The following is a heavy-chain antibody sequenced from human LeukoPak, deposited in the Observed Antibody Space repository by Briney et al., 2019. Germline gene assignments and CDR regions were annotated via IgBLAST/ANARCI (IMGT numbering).Heavy chain of an antibody. CDR3: ASHYYASSGSLFDS. V-gene: IGHV4-38-2*01. CDR1: GYSIGSGYY. Sequence: PSETLSLTCAVSGYSIGSGYYWVWIRQPPGKELEWIGSVYHTGSTYYHPSLKSRVTISLDTSKNQFSLRLTSVTAADTALYYCASHYYASSGSLFDSWGRGSLVTVSS. CDR2: VYHTGST. D-gene: IGHD3-22*01. J-gene: IGHJ4*02.